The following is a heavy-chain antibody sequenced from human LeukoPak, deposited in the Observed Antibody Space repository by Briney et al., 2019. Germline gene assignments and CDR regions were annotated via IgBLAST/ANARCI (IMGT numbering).Heavy chain of an antibody. Sequence: GGSLRLSCAASGFTFSDYYMSWIRQAPGKGLEWVSYISGSGSTIYYADSVKGRITISRDNSKNTLYLQMNSLRAEDTAVYYCAKETVPSRTAMAPDYWGQGTLVTVSS. D-gene: IGHD5-18*01. CDR2: ISGSGSTI. CDR1: GFTFSDYY. V-gene: IGHV3-11*04. CDR3: AKETVPSRTAMAPDY. J-gene: IGHJ4*02.